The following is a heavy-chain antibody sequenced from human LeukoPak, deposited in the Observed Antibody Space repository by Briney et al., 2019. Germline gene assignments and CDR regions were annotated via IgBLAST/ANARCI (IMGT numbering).Heavy chain of an antibody. V-gene: IGHV1-2*02. D-gene: IGHD2-15*01. CDR2: INPNSGGT. CDR3: AREVVAALDY. J-gene: IGHJ4*02. Sequence: ASVKVSCKASGYTFTSYGISWVRQAPGQGLEWMGWINPNSGGTNYAQKFQGRVTMTRDTSISTAYMELSRLRSDDTAVYYCAREVVAALDYWGQGTLVTVSS. CDR1: GYTFTSYG.